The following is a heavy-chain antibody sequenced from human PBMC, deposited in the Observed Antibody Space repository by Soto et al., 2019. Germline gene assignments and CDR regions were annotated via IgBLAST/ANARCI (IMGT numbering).Heavy chain of an antibody. D-gene: IGHD5-12*01. J-gene: IGHJ4*02. Sequence: SETLSLTCTVSGSSISGFYWSWVRRPPGKGLEWIGYVYYSGTHNYNPSLKSRLTISIDTPKNQFSLKLSSVTTADTAVYYCARVQMATLYFDSWGQGTLVTVSS. CDR3: ARVQMATLYFDS. CDR1: GSSISGFY. CDR2: VYYSGTH. V-gene: IGHV4-59*01.